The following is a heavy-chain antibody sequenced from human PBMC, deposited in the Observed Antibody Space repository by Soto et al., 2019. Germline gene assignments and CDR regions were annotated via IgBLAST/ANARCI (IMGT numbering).Heavy chain of an antibody. J-gene: IGHJ4*02. Sequence: PSETLSLTCAVSGGSISSGGYSWSWIRQPPGKGLEWIGYIYHSGSTYYNPSLKSRVTISVDRSKNQFSLKLSSVTAADTAVYYCARKSALDTAMGRAYYFDYWGQGTLVTVSS. CDR2: IYHSGST. CDR3: ARKSALDTAMGRAYYFDY. V-gene: IGHV4-30-2*01. D-gene: IGHD5-18*01. CDR1: GGSISSGGYS.